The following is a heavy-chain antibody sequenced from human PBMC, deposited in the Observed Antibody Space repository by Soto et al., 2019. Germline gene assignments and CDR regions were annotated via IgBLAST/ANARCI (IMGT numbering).Heavy chain of an antibody. CDR3: ARESAGSGQTNWFDP. Sequence: PSETLSLTCTVSGGSVSTHYWSWIRQPPGKGLEWIGYIYYTGSTYYNPSLESRVTMSVDTSRNQLLLQLNSVTAADTAVYYCARESAGSGQTNWFDPWGQGTLVTVSS. CDR2: IYYTGST. CDR1: GGSVSTHY. D-gene: IGHD3-10*01. V-gene: IGHV4-59*02. J-gene: IGHJ5*02.